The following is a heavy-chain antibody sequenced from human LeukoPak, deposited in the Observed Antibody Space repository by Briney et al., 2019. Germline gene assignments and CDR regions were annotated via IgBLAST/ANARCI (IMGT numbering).Heavy chain of an antibody. Sequence: SETLSLTCTVSGGSISSGSYYWSWIRQHPGKGLEWIAYMYSSGSTYYNPSLKSRVTISLDTSKTQFSLRLSSVTAADTAVYYCARTKPLPAAGGAFDIWGQGTMVTVSS. V-gene: IGHV4-31*03. CDR2: MYSSGST. J-gene: IGHJ3*02. CDR1: GGSISSGSYY. CDR3: ARTKPLPAAGGAFDI. D-gene: IGHD6-13*01.